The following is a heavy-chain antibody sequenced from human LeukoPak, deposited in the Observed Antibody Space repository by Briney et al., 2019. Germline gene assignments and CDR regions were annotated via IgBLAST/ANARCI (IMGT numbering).Heavy chain of an antibody. D-gene: IGHD3-10*01. J-gene: IGHJ3*02. CDR1: GYTFTSYG. Sequence: ASVKVSCKASGYTFTSYGISWVRQAPGQGLEWMGWISAYNGNTNYAQKLQGRVTMTTDTSTSTAYMELRSLRSDDTAVYYCARELLWFGESLRAFDIWGQGTMVTVSS. CDR2: ISAYNGNT. V-gene: IGHV1-18*01. CDR3: ARELLWFGESLRAFDI.